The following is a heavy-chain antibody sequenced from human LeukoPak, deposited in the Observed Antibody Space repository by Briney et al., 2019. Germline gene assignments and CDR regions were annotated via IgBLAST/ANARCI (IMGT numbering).Heavy chain of an antibody. D-gene: IGHD3-22*01. Sequence: GGSLRLSCAASGFTVSSNYMSWVRQAPGKGLEWVSVIYSGGSTYYADSVKGRFTISRHNSKNTLHLQMNSLRAEDTAVYYCAREVVGYYDYWGQGTLVTVSS. CDR1: GFTVSSNY. J-gene: IGHJ4*02. CDR3: AREVVGYYDY. V-gene: IGHV3-53*04. CDR2: IYSGGST.